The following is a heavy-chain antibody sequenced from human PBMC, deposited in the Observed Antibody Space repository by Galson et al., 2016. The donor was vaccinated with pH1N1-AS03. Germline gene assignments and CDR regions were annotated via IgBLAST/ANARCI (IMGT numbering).Heavy chain of an antibody. J-gene: IGHJ4*02. V-gene: IGHV1-18*04. Sequence: SVKVSCKASGYTFTNYGLSWLRQAPGQGLEWMGWISPFNDDAKYVEKFQDRVTMTSDISARIAYMELRNLRSDDTAVYYCARLLRNYASFFDYWGQGTLVTVSS. CDR2: ISPFNDDA. CDR3: ARLLRNYASFFDY. CDR1: GYTFTNYG. D-gene: IGHD1-7*01.